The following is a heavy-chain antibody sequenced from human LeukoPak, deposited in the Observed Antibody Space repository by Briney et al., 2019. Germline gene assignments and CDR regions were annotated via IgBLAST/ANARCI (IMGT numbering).Heavy chain of an antibody. J-gene: IGHJ4*02. V-gene: IGHV1-46*01. CDR1: GYTFINYY. CDR3: ARGGFGSGSYFIE. Sequence: GASVMVSCKASGYTFINYYIHWVRQAPGQGLEWIGIINPSSGTTSYAQKFQGRVTMTRDTSTSTVYMELSSLRSEDTAVYYCARGGFGSGSYFIEWGQGSLVAVSS. D-gene: IGHD3-10*01. CDR2: INPSSGTT.